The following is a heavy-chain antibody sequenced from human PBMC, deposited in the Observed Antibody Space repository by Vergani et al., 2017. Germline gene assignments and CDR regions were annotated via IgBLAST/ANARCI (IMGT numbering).Heavy chain of an antibody. Sequence: QVQLVQSGAEVKKPGASVKVSCKASGYTFTSYGISGVRQAPGQGLEWTGWISAYNGNTNYAQKLQGRVTMTTDTSTSTAYMELRSLRSDDTAVYYCARDKRTGSKKPYYYGMDVWGQGTTVTVSS. J-gene: IGHJ6*02. CDR3: ARDKRTGSKKPYYYGMDV. V-gene: IGHV1-18*01. CDR1: GYTFTSYG. CDR2: ISAYNGNT. D-gene: IGHD1-14*01.